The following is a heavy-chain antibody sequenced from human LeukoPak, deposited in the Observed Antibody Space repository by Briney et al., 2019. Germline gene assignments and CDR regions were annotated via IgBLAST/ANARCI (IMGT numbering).Heavy chain of an antibody. D-gene: IGHD3-10*01. CDR3: ARAQLLWFGELLYPFDY. J-gene: IGHJ4*02. CDR1: GYTFTGYY. Sequence: ASVKVSCKASGYTFTGYYMHWVRQAPGQGLEWMGRINPNSGGTNYAQKFQGRVTMTRDTSISTAYMELSRLRSDDTAVYYCARAQLLWFGELLYPFDYWGQGTLVILSS. CDR2: INPNSGGT. V-gene: IGHV1-2*06.